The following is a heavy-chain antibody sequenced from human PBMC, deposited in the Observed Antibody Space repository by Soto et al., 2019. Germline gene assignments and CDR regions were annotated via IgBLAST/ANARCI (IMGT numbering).Heavy chain of an antibody. V-gene: IGHV3-23*01. J-gene: IGHJ4*02. CDR2: ISGSGGDT. CDR3: AKNGLDNSPSAIDS. D-gene: IGHD2-8*01. Sequence: GGSLRLSCSASGFTFTSYAMSWVRQAPGKGLEWVSGISGSGGDTKSADSVKGRFTISRDNFKNMVFLQMNSLRAEDTALYYCAKNGLDNSPSAIDSWGPGTLVTVSS. CDR1: GFTFTSYA.